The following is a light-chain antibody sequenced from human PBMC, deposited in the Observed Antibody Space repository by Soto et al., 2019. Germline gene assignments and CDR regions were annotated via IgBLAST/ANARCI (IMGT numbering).Light chain of an antibody. J-gene: IGKJ5*01. CDR2: DVS. V-gene: IGKV1-13*02. Sequence: AIQVTQSPSSLSASVGDRVTITCRASQDIRGALAWYQQKPGKAPNLLIYDVSTLETGVPSRFSGSGSGTEFTIKISRMQTDFFGTFYCQPFNSYPINFSHGTRLEIK. CDR3: QPFNSYPIN. CDR1: QDIRGA.